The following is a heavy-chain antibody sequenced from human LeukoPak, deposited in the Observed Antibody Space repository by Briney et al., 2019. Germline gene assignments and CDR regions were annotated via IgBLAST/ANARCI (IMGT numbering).Heavy chain of an antibody. D-gene: IGHD2-15*01. CDR1: GITFSSYG. Sequence: PGGTLRLSCAASGITFSSYGMSWVRQVPGKGLEWVSSISHTGGSPYYADSVKGRFTVSRDNSKNTLYLQMNSLTVEDTAIYYCAKNADRGAYCRGGSCYPYYYYCMDVWGTGTTVTISS. CDR3: AKNADRGAYCRGGSCYPYYYYCMDV. CDR2: ISHTGGSP. J-gene: IGHJ6*03. V-gene: IGHV3-23*01.